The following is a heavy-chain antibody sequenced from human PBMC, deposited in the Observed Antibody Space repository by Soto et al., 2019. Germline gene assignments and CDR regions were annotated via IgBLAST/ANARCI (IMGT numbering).Heavy chain of an antibody. J-gene: IGHJ4*02. Sequence: GGSLRLSCAASGFTFSSYGMHWVRQAPGKGLEWVAVIWYDGSNKYYADSVKGRFTISRDNSKNTLYLQMNSLRAEDTAVYYCARDRGDIVATIGLFDYWGQGTLVTVSS. V-gene: IGHV3-33*01. CDR2: IWYDGSNK. CDR3: ARDRGDIVATIGLFDY. D-gene: IGHD5-12*01. CDR1: GFTFSSYG.